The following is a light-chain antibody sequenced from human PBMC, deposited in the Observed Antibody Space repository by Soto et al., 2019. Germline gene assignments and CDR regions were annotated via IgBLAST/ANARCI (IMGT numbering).Light chain of an antibody. V-gene: IGLV2-8*01. CDR2: DVT. CDR1: SSDVGGYNY. CDR3: SSYVGRNNFV. J-gene: IGLJ2*01. Sequence: QSALTQPPSASGSPGQSVTISCSGTSSDVGGYNYVSWYQQHPGKAPKLMIFDVTKRPSGVPYRFSGSKSGNTASLTVSGLQAEDEAHYYCSSYVGRNNFVFGGGTKVTVL.